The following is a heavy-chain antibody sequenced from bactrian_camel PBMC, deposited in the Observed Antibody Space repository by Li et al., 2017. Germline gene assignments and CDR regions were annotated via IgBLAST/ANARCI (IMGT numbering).Heavy chain of an antibody. Sequence: HVQLVESGGDSVQTGGSLRLSCAASGYAFSSYCMGWFRHPLGNEREREGVATIDSDGSTSYADSVKGRFTISKDNAEKMLYLQMNGPKPEDTAMYVCAADIGGSCSFWDYWGLGTQVTVS. CDR1: GYAFSSYC. CDR3: AADIGGSCSFWDY. V-gene: IGHV3S26*01. CDR2: IDSDGST. D-gene: IGHD6*01. J-gene: IGHJ4*01.